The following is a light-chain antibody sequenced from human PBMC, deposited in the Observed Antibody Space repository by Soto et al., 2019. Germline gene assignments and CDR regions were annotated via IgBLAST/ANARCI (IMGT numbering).Light chain of an antibody. Sequence: SYVLPQPPSVSVAPGQTARITCGGEKVENKNVHWYQQKAGQAPVLVVFDDADRPSGIPDRFSGSYSGNTATLTISRVEAGDEADYYCLVWESSSDQYVFGTGTKLTVL. V-gene: IGLV3-21*02. CDR3: LVWESSSDQYV. CDR1: KVENKN. J-gene: IGLJ1*01. CDR2: DDA.